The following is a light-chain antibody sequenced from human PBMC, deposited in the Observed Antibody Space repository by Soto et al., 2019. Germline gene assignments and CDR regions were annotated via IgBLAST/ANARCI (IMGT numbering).Light chain of an antibody. J-gene: IGLJ2*01. Sequence: QSALTQPASVSGSPGQTVTISCTGTSSDVGGYNYVSWHQQHPGKAPKLMIYDVSNRPSGVSNRFSGSKSGNTASLTISGLQSEDEADYYCGSYTSSSTLVVFGGGTQLTVL. CDR3: GSYTSSSTLVV. V-gene: IGLV2-14*01. CDR2: DVS. CDR1: SSDVGGYNY.